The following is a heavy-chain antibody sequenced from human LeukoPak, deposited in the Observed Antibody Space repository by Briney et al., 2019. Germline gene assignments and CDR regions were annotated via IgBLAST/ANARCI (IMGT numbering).Heavy chain of an antibody. CDR1: GGTFSSYG. V-gene: IGHV1-69*10. Sequence: SVKVSCKASGGTFSSYGFTWVRQAPGQGLEWMGGIIPIVGITKYAQKFQGRVTITSDESTSTAYMELSSLRSEDTAVYYCARTHGGSPGFFDYWGQGTLVTVSS. CDR3: ARTHGGSPGFFDY. D-gene: IGHD2-15*01. CDR2: IIPIVGIT. J-gene: IGHJ4*02.